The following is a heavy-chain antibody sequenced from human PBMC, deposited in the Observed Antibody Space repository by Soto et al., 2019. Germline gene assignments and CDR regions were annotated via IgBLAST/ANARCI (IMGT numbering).Heavy chain of an antibody. CDR3: ARQDRVVAEGRWFDP. J-gene: IGHJ5*02. Sequence: SETLSLTCTVSGYSISSGYHWAWIRQPPGKGLEWLGSVHYRGNTYYNPSLKSRLTISVDKSKNQFSLNLSSVTAADTAVYYCARQDRVVAEGRWFDPWGQGTLVTAPQ. V-gene: IGHV4-38-2*02. D-gene: IGHD2-15*01. CDR1: GYSISSGYH. CDR2: VHYRGNT.